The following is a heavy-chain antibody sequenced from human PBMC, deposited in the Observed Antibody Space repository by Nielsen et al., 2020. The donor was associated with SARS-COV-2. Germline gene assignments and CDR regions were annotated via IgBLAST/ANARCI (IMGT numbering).Heavy chain of an antibody. V-gene: IGHV3-74*01. J-gene: IGHJ4*02. CDR2: INNDGSIT. CDR3: ARGSEGDY. D-gene: IGHD1-26*01. Sequence: GESLKISCAASGFAFSTYWMHWVRQAPGKGLVWVARINNDGSITNYADSVKGRFTISRDNAKNSLFLQMNSLTVDDTAVYYCARGSEGDYWGQGTLVTVSS. CDR1: GFAFSTYW.